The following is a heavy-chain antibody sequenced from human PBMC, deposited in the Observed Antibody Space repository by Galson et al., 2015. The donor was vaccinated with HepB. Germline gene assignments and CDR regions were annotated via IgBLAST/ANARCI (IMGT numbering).Heavy chain of an antibody. J-gene: IGHJ3*02. V-gene: IGHV3-23*01. Sequence: SLRLSCAASGFTFSSYAMSWVRQAPGKGLEWVSAISGSGGSTYYADSVKGRFTISRDNSKNTLYLQMNSLRAEDTAVYYCAKDRDFYAAVPDDAFDIWGQGSMVTVSS. CDR3: AKDRDFYAAVPDDAFDI. CDR2: ISGSGGST. D-gene: IGHD2/OR15-2a*01. CDR1: GFTFSSYA.